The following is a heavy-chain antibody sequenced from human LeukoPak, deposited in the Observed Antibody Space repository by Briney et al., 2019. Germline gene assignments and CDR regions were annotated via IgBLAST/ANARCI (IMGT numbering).Heavy chain of an antibody. J-gene: IGHJ5*02. D-gene: IGHD3-10*01. CDR3: ARGDYYGSGSYYPPLPNWFDP. CDR1: GGTFSSYA. V-gene: IGHV1-69*05. CDR2: IFPIFGTA. Sequence: SVKVSCKASGGTFSSYAISWVRQAPGRGLKWMGGIFPIFGTANYAQKFQGRVTITTDESTSTAYMELSSLRSEDTAVYYCARGDYYGSGSYYPPLPNWFDPWGQGTLVTVSS.